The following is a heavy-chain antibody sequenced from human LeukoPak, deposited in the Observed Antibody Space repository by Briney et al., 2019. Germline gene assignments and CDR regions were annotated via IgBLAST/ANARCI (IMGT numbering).Heavy chain of an antibody. J-gene: IGHJ5*02. CDR2: IRYDGNNK. V-gene: IGHV3-30*02. Sequence: PGGPLRLSCAASGFTFSTYAMHWVRQAPGKGLEWVAFIRYDGNNKNYADSVKGRFTISRDNSKDTLYLQMNSLRAEDTAVYYCAKGDDYGANTRLPKYNWFDPWGQGTLVTVSS. CDR3: AKGDDYGANTRLPKYNWFDP. D-gene: IGHD4-23*01. CDR1: GFTFSTYA.